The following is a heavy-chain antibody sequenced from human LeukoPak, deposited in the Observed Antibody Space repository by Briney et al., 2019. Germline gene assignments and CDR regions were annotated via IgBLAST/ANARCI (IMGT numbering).Heavy chain of an antibody. J-gene: IGHJ4*02. Sequence: SETLSLTCSVSGDSISSYYWSWIRQPPGKGLEWIGYIHYSGSTNYNPSLKSRVTISVDTSKNQFSLKLSSVTAADTAVYYCARVWPFGSGHGYFDYWGQGTLVTVSS. CDR2: IHYSGST. CDR1: GDSISSYY. CDR3: ARVWPFGSGHGYFDY. V-gene: IGHV4-59*01. D-gene: IGHD3-3*01.